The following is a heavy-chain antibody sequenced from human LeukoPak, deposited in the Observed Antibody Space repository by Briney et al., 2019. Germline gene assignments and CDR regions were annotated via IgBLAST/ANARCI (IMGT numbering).Heavy chain of an antibody. CDR1: GYSISSGYY. CDR3: ARLTWDGLRGGSWNDY. D-gene: IGHD1-26*01. CDR2: IYHSGST. V-gene: IGHV4-38-2*02. J-gene: IGHJ4*02. Sequence: SETLSLTCTVSGYSISSGYYWGWIRQPPGKGLEWIGSIYHSGSTYYNPSLKSRVTILVDTSKNQFSLKLSSVTAADTAVYYCARLTWDGLRGGSWNDYWGQGTLVTVSS.